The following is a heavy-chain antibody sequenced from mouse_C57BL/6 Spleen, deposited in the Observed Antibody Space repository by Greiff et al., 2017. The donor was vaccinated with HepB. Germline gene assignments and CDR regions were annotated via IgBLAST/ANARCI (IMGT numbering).Heavy chain of an antibody. V-gene: IGHV1-50*01. CDR1: GYTFTSYW. CDR3: ARRAIYYDYLYWYFDV. CDR2: IDPSDSYT. J-gene: IGHJ1*03. D-gene: IGHD2-4*01. Sequence: QVQLQQPGAELVKPGASVKLSCKASGYTFTSYWMQWVKQRPGQGLEWIGEIDPSDSYTNYNQKFKGKATLTVDTSSSTAYMQLSSLTSEDSAVYYCARRAIYYDYLYWYFDVWGTGTTVTVSS.